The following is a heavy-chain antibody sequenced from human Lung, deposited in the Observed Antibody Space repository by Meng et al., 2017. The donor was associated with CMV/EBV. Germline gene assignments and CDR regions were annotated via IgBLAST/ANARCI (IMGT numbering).Heavy chain of an antibody. Sequence: SCAASGFTFSTYAMHWVRQAPGKGLEWVAVISFDGSNKYYADSVRGRSIISRDNPNNTVSLQMNSLRVEDTALYYCVRDGQAGAKGLDYWGQGTLVTGYS. D-gene: IGHD6-25*01. V-gene: IGHV3-30*04. CDR2: ISFDGSNK. CDR3: VRDGQAGAKGLDY. CDR1: GFTFSTYA. J-gene: IGHJ4*02.